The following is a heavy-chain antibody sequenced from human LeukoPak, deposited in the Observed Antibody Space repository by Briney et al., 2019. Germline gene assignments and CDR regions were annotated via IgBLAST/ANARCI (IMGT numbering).Heavy chain of an antibody. CDR2: ISGNGAST. CDR3: AKDPNGDYIGTFDI. J-gene: IGHJ3*02. V-gene: IGHV3-23*01. D-gene: IGHD4-17*01. CDR1: GFTFSSYA. Sequence: PGGSLRLSCAASGFTFSSYAMHWVRQAPGKGLEWVSSISGNGASTQYADSVQGRFAISRDNSKNTLYLQMNSLRAEDTAVYFCAKDPNGDYIGTFDIWGQGTMVTVSS.